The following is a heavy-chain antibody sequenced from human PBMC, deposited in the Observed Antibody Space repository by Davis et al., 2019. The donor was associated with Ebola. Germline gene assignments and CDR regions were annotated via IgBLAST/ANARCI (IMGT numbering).Heavy chain of an antibody. CDR1: GFTFSSYA. V-gene: IGHV3-30-3*01. D-gene: IGHD3-16*02. CDR3: ARDFYDYVWGSYRYTLGY. CDR2: ISYDGSNK. J-gene: IGHJ4*02. Sequence: PGGSLRLSCAASGFTFSSYAMHWVRQAPGKGLEWVAVISYDGSNKYYADSVKGRFTISRDNSKNTLYLQMNSLRAEETAVYYCARDFYDYVWGSYRYTLGYWGQGTLVTVSS.